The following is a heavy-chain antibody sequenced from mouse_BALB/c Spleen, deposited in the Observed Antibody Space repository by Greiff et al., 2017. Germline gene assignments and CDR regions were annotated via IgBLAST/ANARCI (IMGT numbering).Heavy chain of an antibody. J-gene: IGHJ3*01. D-gene: IGHD2-13*01. CDR2: ISSGGSYT. CDR1: GFTFSSYT. V-gene: IGHV5-6-4*01. CDR3: TRERNYGDCDFAY. Sequence: DVQLVESGGGLAKPGGSLKLSCAASGFTFSSYTMSWVRQTPEKRLEWVATISSGGSYTYYPDSVKGRFTISRDNAKNTLYLQMSSLKSEDTAMYYCTRERNYGDCDFAYWGRGTLVTVSA.